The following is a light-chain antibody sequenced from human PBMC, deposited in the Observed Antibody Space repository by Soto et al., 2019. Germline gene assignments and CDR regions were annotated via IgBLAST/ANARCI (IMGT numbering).Light chain of an antibody. V-gene: IGKV1-39*01. J-gene: IGKJ5*01. CDR3: QQYYSYPSIT. CDR2: AAS. Sequence: DIQMTQSPSSLSASVGDRVTITCRASQSISTYLYWYQQKPGKAPKLLIYAASTLQSGVPSRFSGSGSGTDFTLTISCLQSEDFATYYCQQYYSYPSITFGQGTRLEIK. CDR1: QSISTY.